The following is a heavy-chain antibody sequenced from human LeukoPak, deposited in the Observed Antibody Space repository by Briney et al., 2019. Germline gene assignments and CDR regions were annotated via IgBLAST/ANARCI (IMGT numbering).Heavy chain of an antibody. J-gene: IGHJ5*02. Sequence: GSSVKVSCKASGGTFSSYAISWVRQAPGQGLEWMGGIIPIFGTANYAQKFQGRVTITAGESTSTAYMELSSLRSEDTAVYYCARTPGYAPANWFDPWGQGTLVTVS. D-gene: IGHD2-2*01. CDR1: GGTFSSYA. CDR2: IIPIFGTA. CDR3: ARTPGYAPANWFDP. V-gene: IGHV1-69*01.